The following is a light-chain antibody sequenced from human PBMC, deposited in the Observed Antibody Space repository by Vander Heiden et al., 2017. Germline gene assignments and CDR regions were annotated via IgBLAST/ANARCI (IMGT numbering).Light chain of an antibody. CDR3: QQYGSSPRT. J-gene: IGKJ4*02. CDR1: QSVSSSS. V-gene: IGKV3-20*01. Sequence: EIVWTQSPGTLSLSPGETATLSCRASQSVSSSSLAWDQKKPGQAPRLLIYGASSRASGIPDRFSGSGSGTDFTLTISILEPECFAVYYCQQYGSSPRTFGRGTKVEIK. CDR2: GAS.